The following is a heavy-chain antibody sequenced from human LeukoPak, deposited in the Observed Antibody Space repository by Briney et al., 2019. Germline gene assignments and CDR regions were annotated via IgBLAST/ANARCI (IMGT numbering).Heavy chain of an antibody. CDR1: GFTFSSYA. D-gene: IGHD3-9*01. V-gene: IGHV3-7*03. J-gene: IGHJ4*02. CDR2: IKQDGSEK. Sequence: GGSLRLSCAASGFTFSSYAMSWVRQAPGKGLEWVANIKQDGSEKYYVDFVKGRFTISRDNAKNSLYLQMNSLRAEDTAVYYCARDQETGYSWGQGTLVTVSS. CDR3: ARDQETGYS.